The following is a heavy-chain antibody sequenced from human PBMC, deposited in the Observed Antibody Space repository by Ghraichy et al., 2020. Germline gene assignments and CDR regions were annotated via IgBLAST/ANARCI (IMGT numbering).Heavy chain of an antibody. CDR1: GYTFTGYY. D-gene: IGHD2-2*01. V-gene: IGHV1-2*04. CDR2: INPNSCGT. Sequence: ASVKVSCKASGYTFTGYYMHWVRQAPGQGLEWMGWINPNSCGTNYAQKFQGWVTMTRDTSISTAYMELSRLRSDDTAVYYCARVSPGYCSSTSCHEWFDPWGQGTLVTVSS. J-gene: IGHJ5*02. CDR3: ARVSPGYCSSTSCHEWFDP.